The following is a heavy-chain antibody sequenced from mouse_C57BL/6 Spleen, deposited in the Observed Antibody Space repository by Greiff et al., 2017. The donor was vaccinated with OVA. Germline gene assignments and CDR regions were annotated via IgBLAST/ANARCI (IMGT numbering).Heavy chain of an antibody. CDR2: IYPGSGNT. V-gene: IGHV1-76*01. Sequence: VQLQQSGAELVRPGASVKLSCKASGYTFTDYYINWVKQRPGQGLEWIARIYPGSGNTYYNEKFKGKATLTAEKSSSTAYMQLSSLTSEASAVYFCARGGNYYGSSYDYAMDYWGQGTSVTVSS. J-gene: IGHJ4*01. CDR3: ARGGNYYGSSYDYAMDY. D-gene: IGHD1-1*01. CDR1: GYTFTDYY.